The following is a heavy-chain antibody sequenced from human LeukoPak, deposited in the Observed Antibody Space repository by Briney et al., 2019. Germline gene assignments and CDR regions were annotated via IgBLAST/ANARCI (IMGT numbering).Heavy chain of an antibody. J-gene: IGHJ4*02. Sequence: GGSLRLSCAASGFTFSSYEMHWVRQAVGKGLTWVSYLTSSGRNTYYADSVKGRLTISRDNARDSLYLQMNSLRAEDMAVYYCARDQRWFGELDFWGQRTLVTVSS. V-gene: IGHV3-48*03. D-gene: IGHD3-10*01. CDR2: LTSSGRNT. CDR3: ARDQRWFGELDF. CDR1: GFTFSSYE.